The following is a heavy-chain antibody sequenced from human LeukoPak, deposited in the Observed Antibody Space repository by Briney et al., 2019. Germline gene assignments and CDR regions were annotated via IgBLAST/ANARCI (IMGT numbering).Heavy chain of an antibody. Sequence: ASVKVSCKASGYTFTGYYMHWVRQAPGQGLEWMGWINPNSGGTNFAQKFQGRVTMTRDTSISTAYMELSRLRSGDTAMYYCARVRKAAALSYWGQGTLVTVSS. CDR1: GYTFTGYY. J-gene: IGHJ4*02. D-gene: IGHD6-13*01. V-gene: IGHV1-2*02. CDR3: ARVRKAAALSY. CDR2: INPNSGGT.